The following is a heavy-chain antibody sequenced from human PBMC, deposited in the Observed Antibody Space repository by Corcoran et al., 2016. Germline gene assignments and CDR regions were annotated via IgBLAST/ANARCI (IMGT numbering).Heavy chain of an antibody. Sequence: QVQLQQWGAGLLKPSETLSLTCAVYGGSFSGYYWSWIRHPPGKGLEWIGEINHSGSTNYNPSLKSRVTISVDTSKNQFSLKLSSVTAADTAVYYWAGGTAYYDFWSGYGRFEVFDIWGQGTMVTVSS. CDR1: GGSFSGYY. CDR2: INHSGST. D-gene: IGHD3-3*01. CDR3: AGGTAYYDFWSGYGRFEVFDI. V-gene: IGHV4-34*01. J-gene: IGHJ3*02.